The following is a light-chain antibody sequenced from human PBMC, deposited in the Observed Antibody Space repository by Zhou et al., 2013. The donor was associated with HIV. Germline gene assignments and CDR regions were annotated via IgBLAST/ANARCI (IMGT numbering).Light chain of an antibody. V-gene: IGKV3-20*01. Sequence: EIVMTQSPGTLSLSPGERATLSCRASHTVTSNYLAWYQHKPGQGPRLLFSDASTRAAGIPDRFSGSGSGTDFTLTISRLESEDFAVYYCQYHATSPLMCGFGQGTRLEIK. CDR3: QYHATSPLMCG. CDR1: HTVTSNY. J-gene: IGKJ2*04. CDR2: DAS.